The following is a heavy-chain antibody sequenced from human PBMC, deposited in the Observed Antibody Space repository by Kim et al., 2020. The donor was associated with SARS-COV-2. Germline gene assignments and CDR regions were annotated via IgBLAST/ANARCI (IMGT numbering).Heavy chain of an antibody. Sequence: KYQVDSVKGRFTISRDNAKNSLYLQMNSLRAEDTAVYYCARLSSSSWYFDYWGQGTLVTVSS. CDR2: K. J-gene: IGHJ4*02. CDR3: ARLSSSSWYFDY. V-gene: IGHV3-7*04. D-gene: IGHD6-13*01.